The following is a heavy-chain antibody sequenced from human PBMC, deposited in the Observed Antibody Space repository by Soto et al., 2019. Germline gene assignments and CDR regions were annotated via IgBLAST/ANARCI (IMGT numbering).Heavy chain of an antibody. D-gene: IGHD2-15*01. CDR2: ISAYNGNT. CDR1: GYTFTSYG. J-gene: IGHJ5*02. CDR3: ARGYCSGGSCYYNWFDP. Sequence: QVQLVQSGAEVKKPGASVKVSCKASGYTFTSYGISWVRQAPGQGLEWMGWISAYNGNTNYAQKLQGRVTMTTDTSKSTAYMELRSLRSDDTAVYYCARGYCSGGSCYYNWFDPWGQGTLVTVSS. V-gene: IGHV1-18*01.